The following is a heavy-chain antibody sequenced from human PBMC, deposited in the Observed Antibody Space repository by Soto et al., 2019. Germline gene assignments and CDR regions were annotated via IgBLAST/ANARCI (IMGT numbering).Heavy chain of an antibody. J-gene: IGHJ4*02. CDR1: GFTFSSYA. V-gene: IGHV3-30-3*01. CDR2: ISYDGSNK. D-gene: IGHD2-2*01. Sequence: QVQLVESGGGVVQPGRSLRLSCAASGFTFSSYAMHWVRQAPGKGLEWVAVISYDGSNKYYADSVKGRFTISRDYSKNTLYLQMNRLRAEDTAVYYCARGEGIVVVPAAAWSHWGQGTLVNVSS. CDR3: ARGEGIVVVPAAAWSH.